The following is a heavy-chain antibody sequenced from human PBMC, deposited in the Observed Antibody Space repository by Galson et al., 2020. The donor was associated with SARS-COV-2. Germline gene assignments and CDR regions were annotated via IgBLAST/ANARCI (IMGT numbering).Heavy chain of an antibody. CDR1: GFTFSSYG. Sequence: GESLKISCAASGFTFSSYGMHWVRQAPGKGLEWVAVISYDGSNKYYADSVKGRFTISRDNSKNTLYLQMNSLRAEDTAVYYCAYSSMEYGGFDYWGQGTLVTVSS. V-gene: IGHV3-30*03. CDR2: ISYDGSNK. J-gene: IGHJ4*02. D-gene: IGHD5-18*01. CDR3: AYSSMEYGGFDY.